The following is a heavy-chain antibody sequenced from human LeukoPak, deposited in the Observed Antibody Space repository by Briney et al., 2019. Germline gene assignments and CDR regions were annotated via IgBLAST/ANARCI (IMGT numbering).Heavy chain of an antibody. CDR2: ISSSSSTI. D-gene: IGHD7-27*01. J-gene: IGHJ4*02. Sequence: PGGSLRLSCAASGFTVSSNYMSWVRQAPGKGLEWVSYISSSSSTIYYADSVKGRFTISRDNAKNSLYLQMNSLRAEDTAVYYCARVTGEDYWGQGTLVTVSS. CDR3: ARVTGEDY. CDR1: GFTVSSNY. V-gene: IGHV3-48*04.